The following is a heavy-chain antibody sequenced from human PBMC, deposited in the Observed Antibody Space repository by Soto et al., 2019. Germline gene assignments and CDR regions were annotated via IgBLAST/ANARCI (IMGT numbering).Heavy chain of an antibody. V-gene: IGHV1-69*13. J-gene: IGHJ5*02. CDR3: ARERMEVGATGVRGNWFDP. CDR2: IIPIFGTA. D-gene: IGHD1-26*01. CDR1: GGTFSSYA. Sequence: ASVKVSCKASGGTFSSYAISWVRQAPGQGLEWMGGIIPIFGTANYAQKFQGRVTITADESTSTAYMELSSLRSEDTAVYYCARERMEVGATGVRGNWFDPWGQGTLVTVSA.